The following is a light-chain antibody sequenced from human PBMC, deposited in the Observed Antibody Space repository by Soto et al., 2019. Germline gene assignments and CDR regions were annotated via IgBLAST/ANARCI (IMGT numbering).Light chain of an antibody. Sequence: DIQMTQSPSTLSASVGARVPITCRARQSISSWLAWYQQKPGKAPKLLIYKASSLKSGVPSRFSGSGSGTEFTLTISSLQPDDFATYYCQHYNSYSEAFGQGTKVDIK. CDR3: QHYNSYSEA. V-gene: IGKV1-5*03. J-gene: IGKJ1*01. CDR2: KAS. CDR1: QSISSW.